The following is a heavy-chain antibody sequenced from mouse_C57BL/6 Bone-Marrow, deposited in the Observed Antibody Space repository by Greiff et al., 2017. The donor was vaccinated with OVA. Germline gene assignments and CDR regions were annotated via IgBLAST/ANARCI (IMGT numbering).Heavy chain of an antibody. Sequence: EVMLVESGGDLVKPGGSLKLSCAASGFTFSSYGMSWVRQTPDTRLEWVATLSSGGSYTYYPDSVKGRFTISRDNAKNTLYLQMSSLKSEDTAMYYCARLPYDYDFAYWGQGTLVTVSA. J-gene: IGHJ3*01. V-gene: IGHV5-6*01. CDR2: LSSGGSYT. D-gene: IGHD2-4*01. CDR3: ARLPYDYDFAY. CDR1: GFTFSSYG.